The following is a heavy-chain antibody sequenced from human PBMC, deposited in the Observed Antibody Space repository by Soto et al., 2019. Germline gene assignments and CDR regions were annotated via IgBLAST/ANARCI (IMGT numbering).Heavy chain of an antibody. CDR2: IRGKADSYAT. Sequence: EVQLVESGGGLVQPGGSLKLSCAASGFTFSDSVMYWVRQPSGKGLEWVGRIRGKADSYATAYAASVKGRCTISRDDSKNTVYLQMNSLNTEDTAVYYCSRNLDYAFDIWGQGTMVTVSS. D-gene: IGHD1-7*01. CDR1: GFTFSDSV. J-gene: IGHJ3*02. CDR3: SRNLDYAFDI. V-gene: IGHV3-73*01.